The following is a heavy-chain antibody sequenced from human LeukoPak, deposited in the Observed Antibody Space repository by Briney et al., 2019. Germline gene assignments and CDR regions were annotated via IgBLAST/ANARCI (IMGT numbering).Heavy chain of an antibody. J-gene: IGHJ6*03. V-gene: IGHV1-8*01. CDR2: MNPNSGNT. D-gene: IGHD7-27*01. CDR1: GYTFTSYD. Sequence: ASVKVSCKASGYTFTSYDINWVRPATGQGLEWMGWMNPNSGNTGYAQKFQGRVTMTRNTSISTAYMELSSLRSEDTAVYYCARGPTGDNYYYMDVWGKGTTVTVSS. CDR3: ARGPTGDNYYYMDV.